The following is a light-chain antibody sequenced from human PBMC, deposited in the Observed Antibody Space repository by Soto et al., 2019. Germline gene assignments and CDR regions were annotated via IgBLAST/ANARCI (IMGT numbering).Light chain of an antibody. J-gene: IGKJ1*01. V-gene: IGKV3-20*01. CDR1: QSVSFGY. Sequence: EIVLTQSPGTLSLSPGERATLSCRASQSVSFGYLAWYQQKPGQAPKLLIYGASTRATGVPDRFTGTRSWTDFTLTISRLEPEDFGVYYCLQYGSSPRAFGQGAKVEIK. CDR3: LQYGSSPRA. CDR2: GAS.